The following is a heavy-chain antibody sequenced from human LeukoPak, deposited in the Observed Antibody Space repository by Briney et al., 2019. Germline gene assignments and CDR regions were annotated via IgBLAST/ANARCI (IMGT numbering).Heavy chain of an antibody. CDR3: ARNYYGSGKIDY. CDR2: IYTSGST. Sequence: SETLSLTCTVSGGSISSGSYYWSWIRQPAGKGLEWIGRIYTSGSTNYNPSLKSRVTISVDTSKNQFSLKLSSVTAADTAVYYCARNYYGSGKIDYWGQGTLVTVSS. V-gene: IGHV4-61*02. D-gene: IGHD3-10*01. CDR1: GGSISSGSYY. J-gene: IGHJ4*02.